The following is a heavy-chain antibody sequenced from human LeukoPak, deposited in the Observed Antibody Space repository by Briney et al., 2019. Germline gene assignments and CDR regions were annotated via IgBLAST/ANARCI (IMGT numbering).Heavy chain of an antibody. Sequence: ASVKVSCKASGYTFTGYYMHWVRQAPGQGLEWMGWINPNSGGTNYAQKFQGRVTMTRDTSISTAYMELSRLRSDDTAVYYCARRTTAGVAAVRGAPYYYYYMDVWGKGTTVTVSS. CDR2: INPNSGGT. D-gene: IGHD6-25*01. J-gene: IGHJ6*03. CDR1: GYTFTGYY. CDR3: ARRTTAGVAAVRGAPYYYYYMDV. V-gene: IGHV1-2*02.